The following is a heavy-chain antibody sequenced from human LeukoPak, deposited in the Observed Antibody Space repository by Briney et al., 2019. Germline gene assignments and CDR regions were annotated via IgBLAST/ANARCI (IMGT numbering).Heavy chain of an antibody. D-gene: IGHD1-26*01. Sequence: GGSLRLSCAASGFTFSSYAMSWVRQAPGKGLEWVSAISGSGGSTYYADSVKGRFTISRDNSKNTLYLQMNSLRAEDTAVYYCAKDLSREGYYCYYGMDVWGQGTTVTVSS. J-gene: IGHJ6*02. V-gene: IGHV3-23*01. CDR2: ISGSGGST. CDR1: GFTFSSYA. CDR3: AKDLSREGYYCYYGMDV.